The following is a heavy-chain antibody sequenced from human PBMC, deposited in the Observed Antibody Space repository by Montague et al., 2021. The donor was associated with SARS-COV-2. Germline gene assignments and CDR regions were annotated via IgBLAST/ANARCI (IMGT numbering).Heavy chain of an antibody. CDR3: ARGVPGY. D-gene: IGHD4/OR15-4a*01. J-gene: IGHJ4*02. CDR1: GGSFSGYN. Sequence: SETLSLTCAVYGGSFSGYNWGWIRQPPGKGLEWIGQINDSGGTKYNPSLKSRVTISLDTSKNQFSLKLSSVTAADTAVYYCARGVPGYWGQGTLVTVSS. V-gene: IGHV4-34*01. CDR2: INDSGGT.